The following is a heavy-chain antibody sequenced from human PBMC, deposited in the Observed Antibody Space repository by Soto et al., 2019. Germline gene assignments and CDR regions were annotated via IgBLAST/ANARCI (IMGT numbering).Heavy chain of an antibody. CDR3: TTYHGDYNFDH. Sequence: QVPLVQSGAEVKKPGASVKVSCKVSGYTLNEVAMHWVRQAPGKGLEWLGGFDPDEAETIYAQHFQGRVTMTEDTSTDTVYMELSSLISADTALYFCTTYHGDYNFDHWGQGTLVTVSS. J-gene: IGHJ5*02. V-gene: IGHV1-24*01. CDR1: GYTLNEVA. CDR2: FDPDEAET. D-gene: IGHD4-17*01.